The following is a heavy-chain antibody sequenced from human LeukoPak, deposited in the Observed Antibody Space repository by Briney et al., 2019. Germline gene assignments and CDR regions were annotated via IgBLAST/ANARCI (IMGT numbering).Heavy chain of an antibody. V-gene: IGHV1-46*01. CDR2: INPSGGST. CDR1: GYTFTSYY. D-gene: IGHD1-26*01. J-gene: IGHJ3*02. CDR3: ARRSGGKLRHDAFDI. Sequence: ASVKVSCKASGYTFTSYYMHWVRQAPGQGLEWMGIINPSGGSTSYAQKFQGRVTMTRDMSTSTVYMELSSLRSEDTAVYYCARRSGGKLRHDAFDIWGQGTMVPVSS.